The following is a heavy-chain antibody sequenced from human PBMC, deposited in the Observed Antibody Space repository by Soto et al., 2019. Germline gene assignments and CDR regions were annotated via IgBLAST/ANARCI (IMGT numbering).Heavy chain of an antibody. CDR1: GYTFTSYG. CDR3: ARDQPKIVLVPAAILNY. V-gene: IGHV1-18*01. Sequence: ASVKVSCKASGYTFTSYGISWVRQAPGQGLEWMGWISAYNGNTNYAQKLQGRVTMTTDTSTSTAYMELRSLRSDDTAVYYCARDQPKIVLVPAAILNYWGQGTLVTVSS. D-gene: IGHD2-2*01. CDR2: ISAYNGNT. J-gene: IGHJ4*02.